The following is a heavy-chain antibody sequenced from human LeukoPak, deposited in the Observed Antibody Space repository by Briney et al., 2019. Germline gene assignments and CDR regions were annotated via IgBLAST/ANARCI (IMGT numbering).Heavy chain of an antibody. CDR2: INPNSGGT. CDR3: ARDLASGGSYLYYFDY. D-gene: IGHD1-26*01. CDR1: GYTFTGYY. Sequence: ALVKVSCKASGYTFTGYYMHWVRQAPGQGLEWMGWINPNSGGTNYAQKFQGRVTMTRDTSISTAYMELSRLRSDDTAVYYCARDLASGGSYLYYFDYWGQGTLVTVSS. V-gene: IGHV1-2*02. J-gene: IGHJ4*02.